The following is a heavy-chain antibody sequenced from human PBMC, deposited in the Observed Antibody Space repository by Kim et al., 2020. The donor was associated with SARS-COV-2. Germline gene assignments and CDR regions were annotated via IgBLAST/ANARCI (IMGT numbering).Heavy chain of an antibody. CDR1: GYTFTSYY. D-gene: IGHD2-21*01. CDR3: ARSSGMWWFDP. Sequence: ASVKVSCKASGYTFTSYYMHWVRKAPGQGLEWMGIINPSGGSTSYAQKFQGRVTMTRDTSTSTVYMELSSLRSEDTAVYYCARSSGMWWFDPWGQGTLVTVSS. V-gene: IGHV1-46*01. J-gene: IGHJ5*02. CDR2: INPSGGST.